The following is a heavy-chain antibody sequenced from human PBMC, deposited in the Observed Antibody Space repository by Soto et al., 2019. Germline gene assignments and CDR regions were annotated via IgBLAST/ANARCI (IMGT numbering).Heavy chain of an antibody. Sequence: GSLRLSCAASGFTFSNAWMSWVRQAPGKGLEWVGRIKSKTDGGTTDYAAPVKGRFTISRDDSKNTLYLQMNSLKTEDTAVYYCTTDSGTTVTTPNYYYGMDVWGQGTTVTVSS. J-gene: IGHJ6*02. V-gene: IGHV3-15*01. CDR1: GFTFSNAW. CDR3: TTDSGTTVTTPNYYYGMDV. CDR2: IKSKTDGGTT. D-gene: IGHD4-17*01.